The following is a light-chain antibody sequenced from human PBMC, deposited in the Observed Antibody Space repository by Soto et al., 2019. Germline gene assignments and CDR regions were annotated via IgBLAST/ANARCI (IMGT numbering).Light chain of an antibody. J-gene: IGKJ4*01. CDR1: QGIGIY. Sequence: DIQMTQSPSSLSASFGDRDTMTCRASQGIGIYLASFQQRPGNTPKLLIYAASTLQSGVPSRFSGSGSGTDFTLTISSLQPEDVATYYCQKYNSGPLTFGGGTRVEIK. V-gene: IGKV1-27*01. CDR2: AAS. CDR3: QKYNSGPLT.